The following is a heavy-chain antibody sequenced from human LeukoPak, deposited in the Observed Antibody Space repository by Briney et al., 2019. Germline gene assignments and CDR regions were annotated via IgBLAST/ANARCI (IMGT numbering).Heavy chain of an antibody. CDR1: GGSISSYY. J-gene: IGHJ5*02. D-gene: IGHD4-17*01. Sequence: SETLSLTCTVSGGSISSYYWSWIRQPPGKGLEWIGYIYYSGSTNYNPSLKSRVTISVDTSKNQFSLKLSSVTAADTAVYYCARLGGDYGWFDPWGQGTLVTVSS. V-gene: IGHV4-59*08. CDR3: ARLGGDYGWFDP. CDR2: IYYSGST.